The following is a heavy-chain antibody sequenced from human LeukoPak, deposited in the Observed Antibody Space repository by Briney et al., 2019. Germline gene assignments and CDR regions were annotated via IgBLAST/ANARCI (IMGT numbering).Heavy chain of an antibody. CDR1: GFTFSNAW. V-gene: IGHV3-15*01. CDR2: IKSKTDGGTT. J-gene: IGHJ6*03. D-gene: IGHD2-15*01. CDR3: ANDGGPWLSYYHYHMDV. Sequence: GGSLRLSCAASGFTFSNAWMSWVRQAPGKGLEWVGRIKSKTDGGTTDYAAPVKGRFTISRDNSKNTLYLQMSSLRADDTAVYYCANDGGPWLSYYHYHMDVWGKGTTVSVSS.